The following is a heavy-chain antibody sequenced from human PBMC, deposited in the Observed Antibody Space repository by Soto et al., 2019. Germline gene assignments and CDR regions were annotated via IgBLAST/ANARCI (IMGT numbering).Heavy chain of an antibody. J-gene: IGHJ3*02. D-gene: IGHD3-22*01. CDR1: GFTFSSYG. CDR2: IWYDGSNK. Sequence: QVQLVESGGGVVQPGRSLRLSCAASGFTFSSYGMHWVRQAPGKGLEWVAVIWYDGSNKYYADSVKGRFTISRDNSKNTLYLQMNSLRAEDTAVYYCARDRSSRARVNAFYIWGQGTMVTVSS. V-gene: IGHV3-33*01. CDR3: ARDRSSRARVNAFYI.